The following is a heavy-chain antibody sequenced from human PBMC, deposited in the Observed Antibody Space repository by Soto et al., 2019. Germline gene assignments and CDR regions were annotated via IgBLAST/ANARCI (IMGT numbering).Heavy chain of an antibody. Sequence: QVQLVESGGGAVQPGESLRLSCVASGFDFTYYAMHWVRQAPGKGLESVAVMSSDGSKIHHTDSVKGRFTISRDNSKTTLYLQMNSLRKEDTAVYFCAKDEGGGGTLGLFDYWGQGTRVSVSS. D-gene: IGHD3-16*01. CDR2: MSSDGSKI. CDR1: GFDFTYYA. V-gene: IGHV3-30*18. J-gene: IGHJ4*02. CDR3: AKDEGGGGTLGLFDY.